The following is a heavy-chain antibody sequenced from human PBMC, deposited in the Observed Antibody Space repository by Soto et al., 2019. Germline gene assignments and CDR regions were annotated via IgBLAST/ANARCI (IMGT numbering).Heavy chain of an antibody. J-gene: IGHJ5*02. CDR2: IVVGSGNT. CDR3: AAGHYDFWSGQVPNWFDP. D-gene: IGHD3-3*01. Sequence: AAVKVSCKACGCTFTSSAVQWVRQARGQRLEWIGWIVVGSGNTNYAQKFQERVTITRDMSTSTAYMELSSLRSEDTAVYYCAAGHYDFWSGQVPNWFDPWGQGTLVTV. CDR1: GCTFTSSA. V-gene: IGHV1-58*01.